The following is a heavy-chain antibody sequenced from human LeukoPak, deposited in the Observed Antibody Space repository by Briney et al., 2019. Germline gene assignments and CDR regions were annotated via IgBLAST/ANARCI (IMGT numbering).Heavy chain of an antibody. CDR3: ARDSIPGYDSSGYMVAFDI. CDR2: IKQDGSDK. D-gene: IGHD3-22*01. Sequence: GGSLRLSCAASGFTFNIYWMTWVRQAPGKGLEWVANIKQDGSDKYYVDSVKGRFTISRDNAKNSLYLQMNGLRAEDTAVYYCARDSIPGYDSSGYMVAFDIWGQGTMVTVSS. J-gene: IGHJ3*02. CDR1: GFTFNIYW. V-gene: IGHV3-7*05.